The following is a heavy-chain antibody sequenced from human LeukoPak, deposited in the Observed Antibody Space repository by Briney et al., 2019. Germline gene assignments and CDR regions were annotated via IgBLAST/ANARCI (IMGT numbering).Heavy chain of an antibody. V-gene: IGHV1-46*01. Sequence: ASVKVSCKASGYTFTICYLHWVRQAPGQGLEWMGIINPGEGNTNYAQKFQGRVTITRETTTNTVYMELSSLRSEDTAVYYCARAGDSTGYYLGSRFDFWGQGTLVTVSS. CDR1: GYTFTICY. CDR3: ARAGDSTGYYLGSRFDF. CDR2: INPGEGNT. D-gene: IGHD3-22*01. J-gene: IGHJ4*02.